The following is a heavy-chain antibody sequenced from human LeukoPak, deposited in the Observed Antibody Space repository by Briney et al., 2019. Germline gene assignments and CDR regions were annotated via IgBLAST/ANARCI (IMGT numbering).Heavy chain of an antibody. D-gene: IGHD3-10*01. Sequence: GGSLRLSCAASGFTFNKFGMHWVRQAPGKGLEWVTFIQYNGNNKYYADSVKGRFTISRDNSKNTLYLQMNSLRAEDTAMYYCAKDNRDYYIDYWGQGTLVTVSS. CDR2: IQYNGNNK. V-gene: IGHV3-30*02. J-gene: IGHJ4*02. CDR1: GFTFNKFG. CDR3: AKDNRDYYIDY.